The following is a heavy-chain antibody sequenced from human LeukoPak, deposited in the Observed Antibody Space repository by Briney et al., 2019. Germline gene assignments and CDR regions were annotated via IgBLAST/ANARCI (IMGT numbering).Heavy chain of an antibody. CDR1: GFSFSNYW. CDR3: SKEDFDL. J-gene: IGHJ1*01. V-gene: IGHV3-7*01. CDR2: IRQNGKEI. Sequence: GGSMRLSCAASGFSFSNYWMRWVRQAPGKGLEWLAAIRQNGKEIYYADSVKARFTISRDNTKKSVYFQMNRLRADDTAVYYCSKEDFDLWGQGSLVTVSS. D-gene: IGHD3-9*01.